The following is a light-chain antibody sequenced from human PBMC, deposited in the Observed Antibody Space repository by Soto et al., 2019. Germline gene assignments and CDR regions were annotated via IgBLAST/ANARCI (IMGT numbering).Light chain of an antibody. CDR2: DVS. V-gene: IGLV2-14*03. Sequence: QSALTQPASVSGSPGQSITISCTGASSDVGNYNYVSWYQQHPGKAPKLIIYDVSKRPSGVSNRFSGSKSGNTASLTISGVQAEDEADYYCSSYTSSTTLYVFGTGTKVTVL. CDR3: SSYTSSTTLYV. CDR1: SSDVGNYNY. J-gene: IGLJ1*01.